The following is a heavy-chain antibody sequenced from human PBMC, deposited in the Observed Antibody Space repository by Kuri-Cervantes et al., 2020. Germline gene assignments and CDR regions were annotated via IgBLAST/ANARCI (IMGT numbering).Heavy chain of an antibody. CDR1: GFTFSDYY. CDR3: ARVDGYSFGYFDY. CDR2: ISGSGSPI. J-gene: IGHJ4*02. D-gene: IGHD5-18*01. V-gene: IGHV3-11*01. Sequence: GGSLRLSCAASGFTFSDYYMSWIRQAPGKGLEWVSYISGSGSPIYYADSLKGRFTISRDSAKNSLYLQMNSLRAEDTALYYCARVDGYSFGYFDYWGQGTLVTVSS.